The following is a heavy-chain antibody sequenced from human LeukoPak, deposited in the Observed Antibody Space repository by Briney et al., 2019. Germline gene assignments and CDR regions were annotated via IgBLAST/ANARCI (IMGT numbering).Heavy chain of an antibody. V-gene: IGHV3-30*04. Sequence: GGSLRLSCAASGFTFSSYAMHWVRQAPGKGLEWVAVISYDGGNKYYADSVKGRFTISRDNSKNTLYLQMNSLRAEDTAVYYCARASTPSIAVAPPSGMDVWGKGTTVTVSS. D-gene: IGHD6-19*01. CDR1: GFTFSSYA. CDR2: ISYDGGNK. J-gene: IGHJ6*04. CDR3: ARASTPSIAVAPPSGMDV.